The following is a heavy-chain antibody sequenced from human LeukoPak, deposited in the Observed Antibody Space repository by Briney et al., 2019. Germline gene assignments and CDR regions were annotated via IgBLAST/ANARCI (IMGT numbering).Heavy chain of an antibody. D-gene: IGHD5-12*01. J-gene: IGHJ4*02. CDR2: INPSGGST. Sequence: ASVEVSCKASGYTFTSYYMHWVRQAPGQGLEWMGIINPSGGSTSYAQKFQGRVTMTRDTSTSTVYMELSSLRSEDTAVYYCARGSRGYSGYDLFDYWGQGTLVTVSS. CDR1: GYTFTSYY. CDR3: ARGSRGYSGYDLFDY. V-gene: IGHV1-46*01.